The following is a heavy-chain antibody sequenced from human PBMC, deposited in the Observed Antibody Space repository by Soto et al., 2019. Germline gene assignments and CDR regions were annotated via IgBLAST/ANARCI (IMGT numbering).Heavy chain of an antibody. CDR2: TYYRSKWNN. Sequence: SQTRSLTFAISGDSVSSNSSAWNCIRQSPSRGLEWLGRTYYRSKWNNDYALSVKSRITINPGTPKNQFSLHLYSVTPEDTAVYYCTGITSFRGMDVWGQGTPVTVSS. CDR1: GDSVSSNSSA. J-gene: IGHJ6*02. D-gene: IGHD3-10*01. V-gene: IGHV6-1*01. CDR3: TGITSFRGMDV.